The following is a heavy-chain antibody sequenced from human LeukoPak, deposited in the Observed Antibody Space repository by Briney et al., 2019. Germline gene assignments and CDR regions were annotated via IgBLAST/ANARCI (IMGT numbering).Heavy chain of an antibody. D-gene: IGHD3-22*01. J-gene: IGHJ4*02. CDR1: GGSIGWDY. CDR2: IYKSGST. Sequence: SETLSLTCTVSGGSIGWDYWSWIRQSAGKGLEWIGRIYKSGSTNYNPSFRSRVSMSVDTSKNQFSLNVTSVTAADTAVYYCAREEYFQDSNGYSYYFHSWGQGSLVTVSS. V-gene: IGHV4-4*07. CDR3: AREEYFQDSNGYSYYFHS.